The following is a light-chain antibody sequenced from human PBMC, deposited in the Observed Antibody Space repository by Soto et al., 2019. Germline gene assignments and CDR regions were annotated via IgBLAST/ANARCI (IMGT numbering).Light chain of an antibody. CDR3: MQCNDWPST. J-gene: IGKJ4*02. CDR2: AVS. CDR1: PSLLYSDDGNTY. Sequence: SLSPGSLPVPPGEPASISCRSSPSLLYSDDGNTYLDWYVQKPGQSPQLLIYAVSSRASGVPDRFSGSGSGTEFTLKISRVESEDVAVYYCMQCNDWPSTFGGGTKVDI. V-gene: IGKV2-40*01.